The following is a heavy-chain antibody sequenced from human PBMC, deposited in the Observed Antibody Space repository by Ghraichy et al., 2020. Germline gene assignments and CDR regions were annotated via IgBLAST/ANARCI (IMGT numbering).Heavy chain of an antibody. V-gene: IGHV3-23*01. J-gene: IGHJ6*02. CDR3: AKSIPLGDYYYYYGMDV. CDR1: GFTFSSYA. Sequence: GGSLRLSCAASGFTFSSYAMSWVRQAPGKGLEWVSAISGSGGSTYYADSVKGRFTISRDNSKNTLYLQMNSLRAEDTAVYYCAKSIPLGDYYYYYGMDVWGQGTTATVSS. CDR2: ISGSGGST. D-gene: IGHD4-17*01.